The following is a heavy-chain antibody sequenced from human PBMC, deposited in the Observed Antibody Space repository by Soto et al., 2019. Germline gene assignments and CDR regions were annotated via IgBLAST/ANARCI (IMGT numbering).Heavy chain of an antibody. CDR2: ISGSGGSP. CDR3: AKARCSTTNCYVPDY. J-gene: IGHJ4*02. D-gene: IGHD2-2*01. CDR1: GFTFSTYT. V-gene: IGHV3-23*01. Sequence: PGGSLRLSCAASGFTFSTYTMSWVRQAPGKGLEWVSVISGSGGSPSYADSVQGRFSISRDNPKNTLDLQMNSLRGEDTAMYYCAKARCSTTNCYVPDYWGQGTLVTVSS.